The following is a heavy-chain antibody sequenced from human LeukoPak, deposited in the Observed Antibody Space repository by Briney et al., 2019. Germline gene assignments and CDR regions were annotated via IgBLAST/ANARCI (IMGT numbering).Heavy chain of an antibody. J-gene: IGHJ4*02. D-gene: IGHD3-16*01. CDR3: VREASGGYFDY. CDR2: IDPSAGNT. Sequence: ASVKVSCKASGGTFSRSAISWVRQAPGQGLEWMGTIDPSAGNTNYAQSFQGRVTMTRDTSTSTVYMELTSLTSEDTAVYYCVREASGGYFDYWGQGTQVTVSS. CDR1: GGTFSRSA. V-gene: IGHV1-46*01.